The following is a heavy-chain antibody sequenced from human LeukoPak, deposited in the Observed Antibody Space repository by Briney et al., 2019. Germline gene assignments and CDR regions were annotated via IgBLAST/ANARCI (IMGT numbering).Heavy chain of an antibody. V-gene: IGHV1-69*02. Sequence: ASVKVSCKASGYTFSAYYIHWVRQAPGQGLEWMGRIIPILGIANYAQKFQGRVTITADKSTSTAYMELSSLRSEDTAVYYCASKRRYYDSSGYYYEDEYFQHWGQGTLVTVSS. CDR1: GYTFSAYY. CDR2: IIPILGIA. CDR3: ASKRRYYDSSGYYYEDEYFQH. D-gene: IGHD3-22*01. J-gene: IGHJ1*01.